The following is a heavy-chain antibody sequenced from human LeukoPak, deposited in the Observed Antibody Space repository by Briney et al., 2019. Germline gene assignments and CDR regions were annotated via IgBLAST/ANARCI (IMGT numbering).Heavy chain of an antibody. CDR2: VSYDESNK. V-gene: IGHV3-30*03. CDR3: ARNVVVAATDTAPYYYYGMDV. J-gene: IGHJ6*02. D-gene: IGHD2-15*01. Sequence: GGSLRLSCAASGFTFSNYGMHWVRQAPGKGLEWVAVVSYDESNKFYADSVKGRFTISRDNSKNTLYLQMNSLRAEDTAVYYCARNVVVAATDTAPYYYYGMDVWGQGTTVTVSS. CDR1: GFTFSNYG.